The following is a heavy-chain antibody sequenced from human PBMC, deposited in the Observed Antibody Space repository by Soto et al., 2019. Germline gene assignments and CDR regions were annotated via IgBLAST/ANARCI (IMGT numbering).Heavy chain of an antibody. Sequence: QVQLVESGGGVVQPGRFLRLSCAASGFTFSNSGMQWVRQTPGKGLEWVAVISYDGNEKYYADSVKGRFTISRDNSKNTLYLQMNSLRPEDTALYYCAKVGDRDDYYSPNYIDSWGQGTLVTVSS. J-gene: IGHJ4*02. CDR2: ISYDGNEK. CDR3: AKVGDRDDYYSPNYIDS. V-gene: IGHV3-30*18. CDR1: GFTFSNSG. D-gene: IGHD2-21*02.